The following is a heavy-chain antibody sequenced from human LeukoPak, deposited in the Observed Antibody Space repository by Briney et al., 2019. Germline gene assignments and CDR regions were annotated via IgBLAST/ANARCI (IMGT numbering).Heavy chain of an antibody. CDR3: AKDEAPAAGSWNYYYGMDV. J-gene: IGHJ6*02. CDR2: IGGSGGST. D-gene: IGHD6-13*01. CDR1: GFTFSSYA. Sequence: GGSLRLSCVASGFTFSSYAMSWVRQAPGKGLEGVSAIGGSGGSTYRADSVKGRFTVSRDDFKNTLYLQMNSLRVEDTAVYYCAKDEAPAAGSWNYYYGMDVWGQGTTVTVSS. V-gene: IGHV3-23*01.